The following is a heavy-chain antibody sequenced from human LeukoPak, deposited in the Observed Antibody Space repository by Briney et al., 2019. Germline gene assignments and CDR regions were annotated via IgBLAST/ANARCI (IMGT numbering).Heavy chain of an antibody. Sequence: SQTLSLTCAISGDSVSSNSVTWNWVRQSPSRGLEWLGGTYYRSTWYNDYAVSVKGRITVNPDTSKNQFSLHLNSVTPEDTAVYYCARRLTQYDCFDPWGQGILVTVSS. V-gene: IGHV6-1*01. CDR1: GDSVSSNSVT. J-gene: IGHJ5*02. CDR2: TYYRSTWYN. CDR3: ARRLTQYDCFDP. D-gene: IGHD2-2*01.